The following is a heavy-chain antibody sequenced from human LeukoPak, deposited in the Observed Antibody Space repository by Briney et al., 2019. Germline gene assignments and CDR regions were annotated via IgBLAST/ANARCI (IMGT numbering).Heavy chain of an antibody. J-gene: IGHJ5*02. Sequence: GGSLRLSCAASGFTFSDYWMSWVRQAPGKGLEWVANVKQDGGEKHYIDSVKGRFTISRDNAENSIYLQMSSLRAEDTAIYYCARGGPPRSPTSGWFDPWGQGTLVTVSS. V-gene: IGHV3-7*01. CDR3: ARGGPPRSPTSGWFDP. CDR1: GFTFSDYW. D-gene: IGHD1-26*01. CDR2: VKQDGGEK.